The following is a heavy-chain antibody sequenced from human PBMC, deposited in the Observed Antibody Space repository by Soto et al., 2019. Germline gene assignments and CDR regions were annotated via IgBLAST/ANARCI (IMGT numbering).Heavy chain of an antibody. CDR1: GFTFSSYG. J-gene: IGHJ6*02. D-gene: IGHD6-19*01. CDR3: AKDHPSSGWYWDYYYDMDV. CDR2: ISYDGSNK. Sequence: QVQLVESGGGVVQPGRSLRLSCAASGFTFSSYGMHLVRQAPGKGLEWVAVISYDGSNKYYADSVKGRFTISRDNSKNTLYLQMNSLRAEDTAVYYCAKDHPSSGWYWDYYYDMDVWGQGTTVTVSS. V-gene: IGHV3-30*18.